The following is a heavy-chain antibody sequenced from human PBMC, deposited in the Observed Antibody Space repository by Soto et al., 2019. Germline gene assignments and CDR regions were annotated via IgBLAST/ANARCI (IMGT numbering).Heavy chain of an antibody. CDR1: GYTFTDYY. CDR2: MNPSSGKT. J-gene: IGHJ4*02. CDR3: STWGRDCWYTGFF. V-gene: IGHV1-8*01. Sequence: QVQLVQSGAEVKTPGASVKVSCKASGYTFTDYYINWVRQAPGQGLEWVGRMNPSSGKTDYAQNFQARVTMTRDTSISTAHLELSHLGYEDTAVFYCSTWGRDCWYTGFFWGQGTLVTVAS. D-gene: IGHD2-21*02.